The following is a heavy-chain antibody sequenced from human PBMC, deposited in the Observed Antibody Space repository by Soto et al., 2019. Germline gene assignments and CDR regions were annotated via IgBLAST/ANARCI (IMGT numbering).Heavy chain of an antibody. CDR3: VRDPGARGVAY. CDR2: IYYSGSA. D-gene: IGHD7-27*01. CDR1: GGSISSDYFY. Sequence: QVQLQESGPGLVKPSQTLSLSCTVSGGSISSDYFYWTWIRQPPGQGLEWIGHIYYSGSAHYNPYLRSRVTTSIDTSKNHFSLKLTSVTAADTAVYYCVRDPGARGVAYWGQGILVTVSS. J-gene: IGHJ4*02. V-gene: IGHV4-30-4*01.